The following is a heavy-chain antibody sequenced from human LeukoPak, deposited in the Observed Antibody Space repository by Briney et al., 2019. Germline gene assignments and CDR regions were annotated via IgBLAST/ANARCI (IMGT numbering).Heavy chain of an antibody. Sequence: SVKVSCKASGYAFTSYYMHWVRQAPGQGLEWMGGIIPIFGTANYAQKFQGRVTITADESTSTVYMELSSLRSEDTAVYYCARGYCTNGVCGWFDPWGQGTLVTVSS. D-gene: IGHD2-8*01. CDR2: IIPIFGTA. J-gene: IGHJ5*02. CDR1: GYAFTSYY. CDR3: ARGYCTNGVCGWFDP. V-gene: IGHV1-69*13.